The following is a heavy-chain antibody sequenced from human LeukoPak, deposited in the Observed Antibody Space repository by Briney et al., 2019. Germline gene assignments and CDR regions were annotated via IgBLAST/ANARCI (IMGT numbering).Heavy chain of an antibody. J-gene: IGHJ4*02. Sequence: GGSLRLSCAASGFTFSNYGMHWVRQTPGKGLEWVAVIWHDGSIKYYADSVRGRFTISRDNSMNTVYLQMNSLRVEDTAVYYCAKVRQFTAATGTGLDYWGQGTLVTVSS. D-gene: IGHD6-13*01. V-gene: IGHV3-33*03. CDR1: GFTFSNYG. CDR2: IWHDGSIK. CDR3: AKVRQFTAATGTGLDY.